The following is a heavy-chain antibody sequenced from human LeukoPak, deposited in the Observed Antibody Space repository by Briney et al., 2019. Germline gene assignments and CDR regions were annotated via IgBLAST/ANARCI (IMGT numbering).Heavy chain of an antibody. CDR2: INPSSGST. Sequence: SVKVSCKATGYIFTSYYMHWVRQAPGQGLDWMAIINPSSGSTSYAQQFQGRVTMTRDTSTSTVHMELSSLRSDDTAVYYCARMGEQQSFDYWGQGTLVTVSS. CDR3: ARMGEQQSFDY. V-gene: IGHV1-46*01. CDR1: GYIFTSYY. D-gene: IGHD3-16*01. J-gene: IGHJ4*02.